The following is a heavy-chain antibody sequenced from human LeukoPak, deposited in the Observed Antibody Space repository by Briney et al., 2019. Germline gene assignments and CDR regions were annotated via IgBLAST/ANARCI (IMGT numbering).Heavy chain of an antibody. CDR1: GYIFTCYY. J-gene: IGHJ4*02. CDR3: ARGCENSYGYEYHFDY. CDR2: INPNSGGT. V-gene: IGHV1-2*02. Sequence: ASVKVSCKASGYIFTCYYMHWVRQAPGQGGEGVGWINPNSGGTNFVQKFRGRVTMTRDTTISSAYMELRRLKSDDTAVYYCARGCENSYGYEYHFDYWRQGPLVTVSS. D-gene: IGHD5-18*01.